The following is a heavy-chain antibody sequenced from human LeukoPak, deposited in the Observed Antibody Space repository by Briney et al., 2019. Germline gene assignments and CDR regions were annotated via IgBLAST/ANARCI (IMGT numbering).Heavy chain of an antibody. V-gene: IGHV3-30*02. CDR2: IRYDGSNK. CDR1: GFTFSSYG. J-gene: IGHJ4*02. Sequence: GGSLRLSCAASGFTFSSYGMHWVRQAPGKGLEWVAFIRYDGSNKYYADSVKGRFTISRDNSKNTLYLQMNTLRADDTAVYYCAKDHGSSDWYYFDYWGQGTLVTVSS. CDR3: AKDHGSSDWYYFDY. D-gene: IGHD6-13*01.